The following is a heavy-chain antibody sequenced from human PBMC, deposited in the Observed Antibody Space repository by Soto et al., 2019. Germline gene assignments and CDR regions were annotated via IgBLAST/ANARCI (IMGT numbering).Heavy chain of an antibody. CDR2: IYYSGST. CDR3: ARLVDIVVVVAATARDY. Sequence: PSETLSLTCTVSGGSISSSSYYWGWIRQPPGKGLEWIGSIYYSGSTYYNPSLKSRVTISVDTSKNQFSLKLSSVTAADTAVYYCARLVDIVVVVAATARDYWGQGTLVTVSS. D-gene: IGHD2-15*01. J-gene: IGHJ4*02. V-gene: IGHV4-39*01. CDR1: GGSISSSSYY.